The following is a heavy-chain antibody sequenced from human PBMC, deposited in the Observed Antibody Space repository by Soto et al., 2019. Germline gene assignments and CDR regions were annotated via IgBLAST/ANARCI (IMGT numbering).Heavy chain of an antibody. Sequence: PSETLSLTCTVSGGSISSYYWSWIRQPPGKGLEWIGYIYYSGSTNYNPSLKSRVTISVDTSKNQFSLKLSSVTAADTAVYYCAGRMGPGYDFWSGSSYFDYWGQGTLVTVSS. CDR1: GGSISSYY. J-gene: IGHJ4*02. CDR3: AGRMGPGYDFWSGSSYFDY. D-gene: IGHD3-3*01. V-gene: IGHV4-59*01. CDR2: IYYSGST.